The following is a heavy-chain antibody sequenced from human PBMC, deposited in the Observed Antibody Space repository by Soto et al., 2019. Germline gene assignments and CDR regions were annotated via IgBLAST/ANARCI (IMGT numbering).Heavy chain of an antibody. D-gene: IGHD5-12*01. CDR1: GGTFSSYA. V-gene: IGHV1-69*01. Sequence: QAQLVQSGAEVKKPGSSVKVSCKASGGTFSSYAISWVRQAPGQGLEWMGGIIPIFGTANYAQKFQGRVTITADESTSTAYMGLSSLRSEDTAVYYSARGPAGDGYKYFWSDPWGQGTLVTVSS. CDR3: ARGPAGDGYKYFWSDP. CDR2: IIPIFGTA. J-gene: IGHJ5*02.